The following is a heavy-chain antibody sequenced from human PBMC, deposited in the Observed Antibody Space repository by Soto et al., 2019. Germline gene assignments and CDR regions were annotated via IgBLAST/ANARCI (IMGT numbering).Heavy chain of an antibody. Sequence: QVQLQESGPGLVQPSETLSLTCTVSGGSVSTSSYYWSWIRQPPGKGLEWIGFIFYSGSTNFNPSLKSRVTMSLETSKNQFSLILTSVTAADTAVYYCATCRYSYGSEYWGQGTLVTVSS. D-gene: IGHD3-10*01. CDR3: ATCRYSYGSEY. CDR1: GGSVSTSSYY. J-gene: IGHJ4*02. V-gene: IGHV4-61*01. CDR2: IFYSGST.